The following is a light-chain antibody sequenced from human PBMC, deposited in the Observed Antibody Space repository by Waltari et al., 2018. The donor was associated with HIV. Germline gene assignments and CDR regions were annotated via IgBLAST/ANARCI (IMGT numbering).Light chain of an antibody. Sequence: SALTQPASVSGSPGQSITISCTGASSEFQTYNYVSWYQHHPGKAPRLLIYDVTNRPSGVSHRFSGSKSCDTASLIISGLQAEDEADYFCAAYIGPWVFGGGTRLTV. CDR1: SSEFQTYNY. CDR2: DVT. J-gene: IGLJ3*02. V-gene: IGLV2-14*03. CDR3: AAYIGPWV.